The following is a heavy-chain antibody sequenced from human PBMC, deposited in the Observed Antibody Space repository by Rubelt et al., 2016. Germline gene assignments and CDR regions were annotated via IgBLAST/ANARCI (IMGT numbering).Heavy chain of an antibody. J-gene: IGHJ5*02. CDR3: ARHSHNCSSTSCGLNWFDP. CDR2: ISAYNGNT. V-gene: IGHV1-18*01. CDR1: GYTFTSYG. Sequence: QVQLVQSGAEVKKPGSSVKVSCKASGYTFTSYGISWVRQAPGQGLEWMGWISAYNGNTNYAQKLQGRGTRTQDTSTSTCYMGRRSLRSDDTAVYYCARHSHNCSSTSCGLNWFDPWGQGTLVTVSS. D-gene: IGHD2-2*01.